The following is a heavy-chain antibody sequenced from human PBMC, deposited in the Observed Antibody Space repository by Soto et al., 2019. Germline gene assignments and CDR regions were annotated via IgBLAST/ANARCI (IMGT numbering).Heavy chain of an antibody. CDR1: GFTVSSNY. V-gene: IGHV3-66*01. CDR2: IYSGGST. CDR3: ARSFTFGGVPL. D-gene: IGHD3-16*01. Sequence: EVQLVESGGGLVQPGGSLRLSCAASGFTVSSNYMSWVRQAPGKGLEWVSVIYSGGSTYYSDSVKGRFSISRDNSKNTLYLQMNSLRPEDTAVYYCARSFTFGGVPLWGQGTLVTVSS. J-gene: IGHJ4*02.